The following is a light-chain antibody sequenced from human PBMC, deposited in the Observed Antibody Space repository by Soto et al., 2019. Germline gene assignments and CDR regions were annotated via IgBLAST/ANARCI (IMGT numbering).Light chain of an antibody. J-gene: IGKJ4*01. CDR2: GVS. CDR1: QSVTSN. Sequence: EIVLTQSSATLSLSPGEIATLSCRASQSVTSNALAWYQQKPGQPPRLLIYGVSSRATGIPDRFSGSGSGTDFPLTISSLQPEDFAVYYCQQRSKWPLTFGGGTKVEIK. V-gene: IGKV3-11*01. CDR3: QQRSKWPLT.